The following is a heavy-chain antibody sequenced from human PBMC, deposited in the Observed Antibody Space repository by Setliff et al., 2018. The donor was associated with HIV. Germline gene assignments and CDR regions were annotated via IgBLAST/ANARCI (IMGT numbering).Heavy chain of an antibody. CDR2: INPHSGGT. Sequence: ASVKVSCKASGYTFTDYYMHWVRQAPGQGLEWMGRINPHSGGTNYAQMFQGRVTMTRDTSISTAYMELSRLRSDDTAVYYCARGAEDLAINPPSFDYYFDYWGQGTPVTVSS. V-gene: IGHV1-2*06. CDR3: ARGAEDLAINPPSFDYYFDY. J-gene: IGHJ4*02. CDR1: GYTFTDYY. D-gene: IGHD3-9*01.